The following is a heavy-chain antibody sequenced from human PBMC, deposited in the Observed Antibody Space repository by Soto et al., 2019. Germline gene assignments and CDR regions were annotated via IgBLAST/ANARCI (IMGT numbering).Heavy chain of an antibody. CDR1: GFTFSSYG. CDR3: ARDIQGGGSSGYSYYYGMDV. D-gene: IGHD3-22*01. Sequence: QVQLVESGGGVVQPGRSLRLSCAASGFTFSSYGMHWVRQAPGKGLEWVAVIWYDGSNKYYADSVKGRFTISRDNSKNTLYLQMNSLRAEDTAVYYCARDIQGGGSSGYSYYYGMDVWGQGTAGTVSS. V-gene: IGHV3-33*01. J-gene: IGHJ6*02. CDR2: IWYDGSNK.